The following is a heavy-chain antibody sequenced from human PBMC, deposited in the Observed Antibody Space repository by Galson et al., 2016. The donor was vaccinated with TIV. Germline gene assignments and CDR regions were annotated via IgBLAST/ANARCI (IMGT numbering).Heavy chain of an antibody. CDR2: INPSGGST. Sequence: SVKVSCTASGYTFTSYYMHWVRQAPGQGLEWMGIINPSGGSTTYAQKFQGRVTMTRDMSTTTVHMELSSLRSEDTAVYYCAKDGYRFGNYFDFWGQGTLVTVSS. CDR1: GYTFTSYY. J-gene: IGHJ4*02. D-gene: IGHD5-12*01. CDR3: AKDGYRFGNYFDF. V-gene: IGHV1-46*01.